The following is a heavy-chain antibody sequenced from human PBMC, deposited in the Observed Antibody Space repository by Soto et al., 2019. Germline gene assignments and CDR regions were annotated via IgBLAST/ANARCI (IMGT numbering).Heavy chain of an antibody. CDR2: IYYSGST. V-gene: IGHV4-39*01. CDR3: ARHKLGLDY. J-gene: IGHJ4*02. Sequence: PSETLSLTCTVSGGSISSSSYYWGWIRQPPGKGLEWIGSIYYSGSTYYNPSLKSRVTISVDTSKNQFSLKLSSVTAADTAVYYCARHKLGLDYWGQGTLVTVSS. CDR1: GGSISSSSYY. D-gene: IGHD7-27*01.